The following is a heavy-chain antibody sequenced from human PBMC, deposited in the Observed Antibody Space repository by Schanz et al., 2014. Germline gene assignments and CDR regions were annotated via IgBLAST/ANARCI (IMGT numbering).Heavy chain of an antibody. D-gene: IGHD1-1*01. CDR1: GYTFTAYG. CDR2: ISAQTGDT. CDR3: ARDHVATTEYDDFFYYLDV. J-gene: IGHJ6*03. V-gene: IGHV1-18*01. Sequence: VQSVHSGTEVQKLGASVKVSCQTSGYTFTAYGINWVRQAPGQGLEWIGWISAQTGDTRYAQKMQGRVTMTRDVSSTTAFLELRSLRYDDTAVYYCARDHVATTEYDDFFYYLDVWATGITVIVSS.